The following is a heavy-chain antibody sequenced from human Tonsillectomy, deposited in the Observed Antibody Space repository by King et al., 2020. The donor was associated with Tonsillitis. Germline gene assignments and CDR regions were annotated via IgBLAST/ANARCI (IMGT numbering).Heavy chain of an antibody. D-gene: IGHD2-15*01. CDR3: ARSWCSGGRCYGAFDI. Sequence: QLQESGPGLVKPSQTLSLTCTVSSGSISSGGYYWSWIRQHPGKGLEWIGYISYSGSTFYNPSLKSRVTISLHTSKNEFSLKLCSVTAADTAMYYCARSWCSGGRCYGAFDIWGQGTMVTVSS. CDR1: SGSISSGGYY. V-gene: IGHV4-31*03. CDR2: ISYSGST. J-gene: IGHJ3*02.